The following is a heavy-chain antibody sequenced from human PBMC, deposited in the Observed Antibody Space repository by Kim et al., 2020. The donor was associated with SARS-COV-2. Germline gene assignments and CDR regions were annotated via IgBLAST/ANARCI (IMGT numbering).Heavy chain of an antibody. D-gene: IGHD4-4*01. Sequence: GGSLRLSCAASGFTFSSYEMNWVRQAPGKGLEWVSYISSSGSTIYYADSVKGRFTISRDNAKNSLYLQMNSLRAEDTAVYYCARDNSKYGEDFDYWGQGTLVTVSS. V-gene: IGHV3-48*03. CDR3: ARDNSKYGEDFDY. CDR1: GFTFSSYE. J-gene: IGHJ4*02. CDR2: ISSSGSTI.